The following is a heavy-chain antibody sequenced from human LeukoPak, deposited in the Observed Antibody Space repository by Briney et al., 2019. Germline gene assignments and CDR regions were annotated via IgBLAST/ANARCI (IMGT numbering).Heavy chain of an antibody. V-gene: IGHV3-21*01. Sequence: GGSLRLSYAASGFTLSSYSMNWVRQAPGKGLEWVSSISSSSSYIHFADSVKGRFTVSRDNAKNSLYLQMKSLRVEDTAVYYCARDDYGEAFDIWGQGTMVTVSS. D-gene: IGHD4/OR15-4a*01. CDR3: ARDDYGEAFDI. CDR1: GFTLSSYS. J-gene: IGHJ3*02. CDR2: ISSSSSYI.